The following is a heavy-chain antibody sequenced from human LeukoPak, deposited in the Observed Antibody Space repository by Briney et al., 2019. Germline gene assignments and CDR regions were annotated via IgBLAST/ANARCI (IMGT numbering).Heavy chain of an antibody. CDR1: GFTFSSYW. D-gene: IGHD6-19*01. J-gene: IGHJ4*02. V-gene: IGHV3-30*03. CDR2: IAYDGSNI. Sequence: PGGSLRLSCAASGFTFSSYWMNWVRQAPGKGLEWVAVIAYDGSNIQYVDSVKGRFTISRDNSKNTVYLQMSSLRPEDTAVYYCEAGHFDYWGQGTLVSVSS. CDR3: EAGHFDY.